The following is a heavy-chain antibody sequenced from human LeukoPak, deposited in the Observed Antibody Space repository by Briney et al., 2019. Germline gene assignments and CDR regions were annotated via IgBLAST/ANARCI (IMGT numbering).Heavy chain of an antibody. Sequence: SETLSLTCTVSGGSISSYYWSWIRQPPGKGLEWIGYIYYSGGTNYNPSLKSRVTISVDTSKNQFSLKLGSVTAADTAVYYCARGPSDGDYDVWGQGTLVTVSS. V-gene: IGHV4-59*12. CDR2: IYYSGGT. D-gene: IGHD4-17*01. CDR3: ARGPSDGDYDV. CDR1: GGSISSYY. J-gene: IGHJ4*02.